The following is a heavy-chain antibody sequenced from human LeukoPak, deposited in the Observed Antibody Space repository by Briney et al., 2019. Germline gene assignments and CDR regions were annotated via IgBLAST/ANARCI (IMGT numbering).Heavy chain of an antibody. D-gene: IGHD2-15*01. V-gene: IGHV4-39*07. CDR2: IYYSGST. Sequence: SETLSLTCTVSGGSISSSSYYWGWVRQPPGKGLEWIGSIYYSGSTNYNPSLKSRVTISVDTSKNQFSLKLSSVTAADTAVYYCASSREHCSGGSCYSLGSFGYWGQGTLVTVSS. CDR1: GGSISSSSYY. CDR3: ASSREHCSGGSCYSLGSFGY. J-gene: IGHJ4*02.